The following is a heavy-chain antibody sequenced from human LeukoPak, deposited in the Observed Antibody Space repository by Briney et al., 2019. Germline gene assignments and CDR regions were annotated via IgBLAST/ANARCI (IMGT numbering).Heavy chain of an antibody. V-gene: IGHV4-4*07. D-gene: IGHD2-21*02. J-gene: IGHJ4*02. CDR3: ARDLRTYCGGDCYSYCFDS. CDR1: GGSLSSYY. CDR2: IYTSGST. Sequence: PSETLSLTCTVSGGSLSSYYWSWIRQPAGEGLEWVGRIYTSGSTHYNPSLKSRVTMSVDTSKNQSSLKLSSVTAADTAVYYCARDLRTYCGGDCYSYCFDSWGQGTLVTVSS.